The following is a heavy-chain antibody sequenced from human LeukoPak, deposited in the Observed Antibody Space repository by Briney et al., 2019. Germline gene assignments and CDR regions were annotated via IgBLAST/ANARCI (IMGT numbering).Heavy chain of an antibody. CDR2: ISQSGST. V-gene: IGHV4-34*01. CDR1: GGSLFGYR. CDR3: ARGRDLDL. J-gene: IGHJ2*01. Sequence: SETLSLTCGAFGGSLFGYRWTWIRQPPGKGLEWIGEISQSGSTSYNPSLKSRVSMSVGTSDNQFSLNLNSVTAADTAMYYCARGRDLDLWGRGTLVTVSS.